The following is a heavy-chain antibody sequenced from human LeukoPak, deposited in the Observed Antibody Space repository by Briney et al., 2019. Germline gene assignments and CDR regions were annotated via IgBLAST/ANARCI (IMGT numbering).Heavy chain of an antibody. CDR2: ISSSSTYI. CDR1: GFTFSSHS. CDR3: ARDLTTVTTAVFAY. Sequence: GGSLRLSCAASGFTFSSHSMNWVRQAPGKGLEWVSSISSSSTYIYYADSVKGRFTISRDKAKNSLYLQMNSLRAEDTAVYYCARDLTTVTTAVFAYWGQGTLVTVSS. V-gene: IGHV3-21*06. D-gene: IGHD4-11*01. J-gene: IGHJ4*02.